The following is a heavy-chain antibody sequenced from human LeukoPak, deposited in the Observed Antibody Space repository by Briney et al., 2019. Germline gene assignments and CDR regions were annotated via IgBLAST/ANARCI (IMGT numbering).Heavy chain of an antibody. J-gene: IGHJ3*02. D-gene: IGHD6-19*01. CDR1: GFTFSSYS. CDR3: ARDIAVADWGAFDI. Sequence: GSLRLSCAASGFTFSSYSMNWVRQAPGKGLEWVSSISSSSYIYYADSVKGRFTISRDNAKNSLYLQMNSLRAEDTAVYYCARDIAVADWGAFDIWGQGTMVTVSS. V-gene: IGHV3-21*01. CDR2: ISSSSYI.